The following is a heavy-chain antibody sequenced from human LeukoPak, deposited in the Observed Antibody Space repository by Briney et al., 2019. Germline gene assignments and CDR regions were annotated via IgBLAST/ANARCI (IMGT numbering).Heavy chain of an antibody. D-gene: IGHD3-3*01. Sequence: GGSLRLSCAASGFTFSSYGMHWVRQAPGKGLEWVAFIRYDGSNKYYADSVKGRFTISRDNSKNTLYLQMNSLRAEDTAVYYCAGRDTEYDFWSGYYRDYWGQGTLVTVSS. CDR2: IRYDGSNK. CDR1: GFTFSSYG. CDR3: AGRDTEYDFWSGYYRDY. J-gene: IGHJ4*02. V-gene: IGHV3-30*02.